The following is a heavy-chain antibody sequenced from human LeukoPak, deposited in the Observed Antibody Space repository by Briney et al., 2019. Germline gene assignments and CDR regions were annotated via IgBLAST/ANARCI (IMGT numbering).Heavy chain of an antibody. CDR2: FDPEDGET. CDR3: ARDRGYCSSTSCHFDY. CDR1: GYTLTELS. J-gene: IGHJ4*02. Sequence: ASVKVSCKVSGYTLTELSMHWVRQAPGKGLEWMGGFDPEDGETIYAQKFQGRVTMTRDTSTSTVYMELSGLRSEDTAVYYCARDRGYCSSTSCHFDYWAQGPLVTVSS. V-gene: IGHV1-24*01. D-gene: IGHD2-2*01.